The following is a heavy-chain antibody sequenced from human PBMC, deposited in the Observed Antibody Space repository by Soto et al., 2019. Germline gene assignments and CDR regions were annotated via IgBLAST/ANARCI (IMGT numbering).Heavy chain of an antibody. CDR3: ASLQYCGYGPSPDYGMDV. Sequence: GESLKISCKGSGYSFTSYWIGWVRQMPGKGLEWMGIIYPGDSDTRYSPSFQGQVTISADKSISTAYLQWSSLKASDTAMYYCASLQYCGYGPSPDYGMDVWGQGTTVTVSS. J-gene: IGHJ6*02. CDR2: IYPGDSDT. CDR1: GYSFTSYW. V-gene: IGHV5-51*01. D-gene: IGHD5-12*01.